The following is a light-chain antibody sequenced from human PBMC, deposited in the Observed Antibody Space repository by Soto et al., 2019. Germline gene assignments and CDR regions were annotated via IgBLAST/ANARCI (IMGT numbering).Light chain of an antibody. J-gene: IGKJ1*01. CDR3: QQYGSSPLWT. CDR2: GAS. CDR1: QSVSSRY. Sequence: EIVLTQSPGTLSLSPGERATLSCRAIQSVSSRYLAWYQQKPGQAPRLLIYGASSRATGIPDRFSGSGSGTDFTLTISRLEPEDFAVYYCQQYGSSPLWTFGQGTKVEIK. V-gene: IGKV3-20*01.